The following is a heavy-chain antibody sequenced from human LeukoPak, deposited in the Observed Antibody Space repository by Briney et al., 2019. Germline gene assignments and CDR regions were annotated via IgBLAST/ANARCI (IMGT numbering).Heavy chain of an antibody. CDR1: GFTFDDYA. J-gene: IGHJ6*03. V-gene: IGHV3-20*04. D-gene: IGHD5-18*01. CDR3: TRTGHDGPWIPYYYMDV. CDR2: INWNGDST. Sequence: PGGSLRLSCAASGFTFDDYAMSWVRQAPGKGLEWVSGINWNGDSTDYAGSVKGRFTISRDNAKNSLYLQMNSLRAEDTALYYCTRTGHDGPWIPYYYMDVWGKGTTVTVSS.